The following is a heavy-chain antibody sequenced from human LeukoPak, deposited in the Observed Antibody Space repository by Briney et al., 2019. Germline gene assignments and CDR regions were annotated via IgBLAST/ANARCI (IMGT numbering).Heavy chain of an antibody. CDR3: AKASFGSRSALPWDGMDV. V-gene: IGHV3-30*18. Sequence: PGRSLRLSCAASGFTFTSYGMHCVRQAPGKGLEWVAVISYDGSNKFYADSVKGRFTISRDNSTNPLYLQMNSLRAEDTAVYYCAKASFGSRSALPWDGMDVWGQGTMVTVSS. CDR2: ISYDGSNK. CDR1: GFTFTSYG. D-gene: IGHD6-13*01. J-gene: IGHJ6*02.